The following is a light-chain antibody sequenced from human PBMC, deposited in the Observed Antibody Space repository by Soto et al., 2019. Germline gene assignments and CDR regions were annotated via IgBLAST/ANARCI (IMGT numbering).Light chain of an antibody. CDR3: QQYGSSPLT. CDR2: GAS. J-gene: IGKJ4*01. Sequence: EIVLTQSPGTLSLSPGERATLSCRASQSVSSSYLAWYQQKPGQAPRLLIYGASSSATGIPDRFSGSGSGTDFTLTISRLEPEDVAVYDCQQYGSSPLTFGGGTKVEIK. V-gene: IGKV3-20*01. CDR1: QSVSSSY.